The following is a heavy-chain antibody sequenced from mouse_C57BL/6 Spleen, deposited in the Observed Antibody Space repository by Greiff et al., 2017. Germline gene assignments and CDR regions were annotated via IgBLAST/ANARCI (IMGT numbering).Heavy chain of an antibody. CDR3: AKYSTRPFDS. D-gene: IGHD3-1*01. CDR2: IDPSDSYT. J-gene: IGHJ2*02. V-gene: IGHV1-50*01. CDR1: GYTFTSYW. Sequence: QVQLQQPGAELVKPGASVKLSCKASGYTFTSYWMQWVKQRPGQGLEWIGEIDPSDSYTNYNQKFKGKATLTVDTSSSTAYMQLSSLTSEDSAVYYTAKYSTRPFDSWGPGAPLTLSS.